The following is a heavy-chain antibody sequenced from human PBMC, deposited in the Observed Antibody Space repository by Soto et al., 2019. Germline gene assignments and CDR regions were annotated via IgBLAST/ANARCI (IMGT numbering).Heavy chain of an antibody. J-gene: IGHJ5*02. CDR3: ARALYDFWSGSNHGSSWFDP. V-gene: IGHV4-4*02. CDR1: GGSISSSNW. Sequence: SETLSLTCAVSGGSISSSNWWSWVRQPPGKGLEWIGEIYHSGSSNYNPSLKSRVTISVDKSKNQFSLKLSSVTAADTAVYYCARALYDFWSGSNHGSSWFDPWGQGTLVTVSS. D-gene: IGHD3-3*01. CDR2: IYHSGSS.